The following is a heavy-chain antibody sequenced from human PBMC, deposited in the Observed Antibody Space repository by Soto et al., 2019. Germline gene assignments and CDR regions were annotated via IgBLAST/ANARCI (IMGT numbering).Heavy chain of an antibody. D-gene: IGHD3-16*01. J-gene: IGHJ6*02. CDR3: ARLGGFNGLDV. Sequence: GGSLRLSCSASGFTFSSYEMNWVRQAPGKGLEWISYIRSSGTTIYYADSVKGRFTISRDNPRNSLDLQMSSLRAEDTAVYYCARLGGFNGLDVWGQGTTVTVSS. V-gene: IGHV3-48*03. CDR2: IRSSGTTI. CDR1: GFTFSSYE.